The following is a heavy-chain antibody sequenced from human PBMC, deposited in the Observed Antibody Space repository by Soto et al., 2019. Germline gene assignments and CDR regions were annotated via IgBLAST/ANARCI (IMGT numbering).Heavy chain of an antibody. CDR2: IYTSGST. CDR1: GGSISSYY. J-gene: IGHJ6*02. Sequence: QVQLQESGPGLVKPSETLSLTCTVSGGSISSYYWSWIRQPAGKGLEWIGRIYTSGSTNYNPSLKSRVTMSVDTSKNQFSLKLRSVTAADTAVYYCARDDIVVVPAADYYYYYGMDVWGQGTTVTVSS. D-gene: IGHD2-2*01. V-gene: IGHV4-4*07. CDR3: ARDDIVVVPAADYYYYYGMDV.